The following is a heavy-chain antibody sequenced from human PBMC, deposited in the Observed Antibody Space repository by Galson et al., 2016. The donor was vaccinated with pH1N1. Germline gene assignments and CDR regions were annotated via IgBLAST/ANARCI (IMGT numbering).Heavy chain of an antibody. J-gene: IGHJ3*01. D-gene: IGHD3-10*01. V-gene: IGHV3-20*04. CDR3: VRKNYGYAFDL. CDR2: VIWNGGST. CDR1: GFTFNEYG. Sequence: SLRVSCAASGFTFNEYGINWVRQAPGKGLEWVSWVIWNGGSTGYADTVKGRVTISRDNTKKSPYLHLNSLRSENTAVYYCVRKNYGYAFDLWGRGTVVTVSS.